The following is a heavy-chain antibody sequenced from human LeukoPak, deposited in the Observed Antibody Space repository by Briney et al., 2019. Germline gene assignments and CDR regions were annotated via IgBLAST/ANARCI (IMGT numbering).Heavy chain of an antibody. Sequence: SETLSLTCAVYGGSFSGYYWSWIRQPPGKGLEWIGEINHSGSTNYNPSLKSRVTTSVDTSKNQFSLKLSSVTAADTAVYYCARLNARKWFGELPFDYWGQGTLVTVSS. V-gene: IGHV4-34*01. J-gene: IGHJ4*02. D-gene: IGHD3-10*01. CDR1: GGSFSGYY. CDR3: ARLNARKWFGELPFDY. CDR2: INHSGST.